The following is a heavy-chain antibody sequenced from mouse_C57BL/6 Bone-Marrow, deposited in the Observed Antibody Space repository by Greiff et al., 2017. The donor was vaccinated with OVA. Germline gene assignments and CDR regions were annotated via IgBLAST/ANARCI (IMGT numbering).Heavy chain of an antibody. Sequence: QVQLQQPGAELVKPGASVKVSCKASGYTFTSYWMHWVKQRPGQGLEWIGMIHPSDSDTNYNQKFKGKATLTVDKSSSTAYMQLSSLTSEDSAVYVCATAVVATENAMDYWGQGTSVTVSS. CDR3: ATAVVATENAMDY. J-gene: IGHJ4*01. D-gene: IGHD1-1*01. CDR1: GYTFTSYW. CDR2: IHPSDSDT. V-gene: IGHV1-74*01.